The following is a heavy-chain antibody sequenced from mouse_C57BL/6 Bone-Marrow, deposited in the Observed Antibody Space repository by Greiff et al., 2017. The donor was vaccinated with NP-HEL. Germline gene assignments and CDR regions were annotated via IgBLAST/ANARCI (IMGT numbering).Heavy chain of an antibody. J-gene: IGHJ2*01. V-gene: IGHV1-74*01. CDR3: AITLITTVVASPDY. D-gene: IGHD1-1*01. Sequence: QVQLQQPGAELVKPGASVKVSCKASGYTFTSYWMHWVKQRPGQGLEWIGRIHPSDSDTNYNQKFKGKATLTVDKSSSTAYMQLSSLTSEDSAFYYCAITLITTVVASPDYWGQGTTLTVSS. CDR1: GYTFTSYW. CDR2: IHPSDSDT.